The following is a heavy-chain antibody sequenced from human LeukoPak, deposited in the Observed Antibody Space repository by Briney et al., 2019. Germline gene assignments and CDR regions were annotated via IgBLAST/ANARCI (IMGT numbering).Heavy chain of an antibody. CDR3: ARAPPGRTGVDY. V-gene: IGHV4-30-4*08. J-gene: IGHJ4*02. Sequence: KPSETLSLTCTVSGGSISSGDYYWSWIRQPPGKGLEWIGYIYYSGSTYYNPSLKSRVTISVDTSKNQFSLKLSSVTAADTAVYYCARAPPGRTGVDYWGQGTLVTVSS. CDR2: IYYSGST. CDR1: GGSISSGDYY. D-gene: IGHD1-14*01.